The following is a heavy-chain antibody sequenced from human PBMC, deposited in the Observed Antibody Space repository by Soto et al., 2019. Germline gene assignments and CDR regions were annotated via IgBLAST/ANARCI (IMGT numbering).Heavy chain of an antibody. J-gene: IGHJ6*02. CDR1: GFTFSTSS. CDR3: AKGPTVFGAVISFDYYYGMYV. CDR2: ISGSGVGT. D-gene: IGHD3-3*01. V-gene: IGHV3-23*01. Sequence: GGSLRLSCTASGFTFSTSSMSWVRQAPGRGLEWVSGISGSGVGTYYADSVRGRFTISRDNSKNTLYLQMSGLRAEDAAVYYCAKGPTVFGAVISFDYYYGMYVWGQGTPVTVSS.